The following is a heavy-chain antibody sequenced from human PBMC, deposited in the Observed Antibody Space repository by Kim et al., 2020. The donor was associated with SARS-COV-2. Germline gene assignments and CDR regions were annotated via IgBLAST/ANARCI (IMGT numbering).Heavy chain of an antibody. Sequence: TNYAQKPQGRVTMTTDTSTSTAYMELRSLRSDDTAVYYCARDHYYGMDVWGQGTTVTVSS. CDR2: T. CDR3: ARDHYYGMDV. J-gene: IGHJ6*02. V-gene: IGHV1-18*01.